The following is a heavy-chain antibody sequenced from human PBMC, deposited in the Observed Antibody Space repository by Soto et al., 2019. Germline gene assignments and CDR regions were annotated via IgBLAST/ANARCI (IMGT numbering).Heavy chain of an antibody. J-gene: IGHJ6*02. CDR2: IDPSDSYI. V-gene: IGHV5-10-1*01. D-gene: IGHD2-8*02. CDR3: SRQREGKRYWMDL. Sequence: GESLKISCTGYGYDFTNYWINWVRQLPGKGLDWMGRIDPSDSYISYSPSFEGHVTISVXXXIXXXNXQXXXLXASDSGQYFCSRQREGKRYWMDLWGQG. CDR1: GYDFTNYW.